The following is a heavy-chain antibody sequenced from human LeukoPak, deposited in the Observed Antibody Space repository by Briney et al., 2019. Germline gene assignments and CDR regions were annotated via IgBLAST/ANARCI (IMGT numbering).Heavy chain of an antibody. CDR2: ISSSSSTI. J-gene: IGHJ4*02. V-gene: IGHV3-48*01. Sequence: PGGSLRLSCAASGFTFSSYSMNWVRQAPGKGLEWVSYISSSSSTIYYADSVKGRFTISRDNAKNSLYLQMNSLRAEDTAVYYCARDRLAAAGGTPYYFDYWGQGTLVTVSS. CDR3: ARDRLAAAGGTPYYFDY. CDR1: GFTFSSYS. D-gene: IGHD6-13*01.